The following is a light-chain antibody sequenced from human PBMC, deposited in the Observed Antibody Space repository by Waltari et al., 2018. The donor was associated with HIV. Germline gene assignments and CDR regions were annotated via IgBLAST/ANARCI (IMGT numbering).Light chain of an antibody. CDR1: KLGDKY. J-gene: IGLJ1*01. CDR2: QDT. V-gene: IGLV3-1*01. Sequence: SYELTQPPSVSVSPGQTASITCSGDKLGDKYVSWYQQKSGQSPVVVIYQDTKRPSGIPERFSGSNSGNTATLTISGTQTTDEADYYCQTWDRRTEVFGTGTKVTVL. CDR3: QTWDRRTEV.